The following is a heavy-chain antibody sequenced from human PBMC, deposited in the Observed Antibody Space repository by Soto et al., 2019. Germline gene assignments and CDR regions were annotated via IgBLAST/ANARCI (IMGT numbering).Heavy chain of an antibody. CDR3: VGYYYDTSGYYYDY. J-gene: IGHJ4*02. Sequence: QVQLVQSGAEVKKPGSSVKVSCKASGGTFSSFAISWVRQSPGQGLEWMGRIIPIFDSSNYAQKFQGRVTITADEATSTAYMELSSLRSEDTAVFYCVGYYYDTSGYYYDYWGQGPLVTVSS. CDR2: IIPIFDSS. D-gene: IGHD3-22*01. V-gene: IGHV1-69*18. CDR1: GGTFSSFA.